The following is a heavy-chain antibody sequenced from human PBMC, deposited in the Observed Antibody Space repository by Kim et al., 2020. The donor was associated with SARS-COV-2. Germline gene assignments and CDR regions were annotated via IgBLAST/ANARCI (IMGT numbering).Heavy chain of an antibody. J-gene: IGHJ6*02. CDR1: GFTFTSSA. CDR2: IVVGSGNT. D-gene: IGHD6-13*01. Sequence: SVKVSCKASGFTFTSSAVQWVRQARGQRLEWRGWIVVGSGNTNYAQKFQERVTITRDMSTSTAYMELSSLRSEDTAVYYCAADPLIAAAGTHYYYGMDVWGQGTTVTVSS. CDR3: AADPLIAAAGTHYYYGMDV. V-gene: IGHV1-58*01.